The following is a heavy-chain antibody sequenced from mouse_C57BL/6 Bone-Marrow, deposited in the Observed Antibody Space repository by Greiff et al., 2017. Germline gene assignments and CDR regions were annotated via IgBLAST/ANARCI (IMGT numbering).Heavy chain of an antibody. J-gene: IGHJ2*01. CDR1: GYTFTNYW. D-gene: IGHD1-1*01. CDR2: IYPGGGYT. CDR3: AVGPHYYGSFYYFDY. V-gene: IGHV1-63*01. Sequence: VQLQQSGAELVRPGTSVKMSCKASGYTFTNYWIGWAKQRPGHGLEWIGDIYPGGGYTNYTEKFTGKATLTADKSSSTAYMQFSSLTSEYSAIYYCAVGPHYYGSFYYFDYWGQGTTLTVSS.